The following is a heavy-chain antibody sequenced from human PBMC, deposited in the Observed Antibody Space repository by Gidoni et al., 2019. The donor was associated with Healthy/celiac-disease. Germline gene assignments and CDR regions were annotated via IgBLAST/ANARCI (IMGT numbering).Heavy chain of an antibody. CDR1: GFTFRSYE. Sequence: EVQLVESGGGLVQPGGSLRLSCEAYGFTFRSYEMNWVLQAPGKGLEWFSYISSSGSTIYYADSVKGRFTISRDNAKNSLYLQMNSLRAEDTAVYYCARGGTMIVVVTDWYFDLWGRGTLVTVSS. J-gene: IGHJ2*01. D-gene: IGHD3-22*01. CDR2: ISSSGSTI. V-gene: IGHV3-48*03. CDR3: ARGGTMIVVVTDWYFDL.